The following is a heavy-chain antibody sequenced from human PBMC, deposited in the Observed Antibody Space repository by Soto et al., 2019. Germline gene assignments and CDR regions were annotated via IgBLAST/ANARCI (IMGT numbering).Heavy chain of an antibody. CDR1: GYSFTDYH. D-gene: IGHD2-8*01. J-gene: IGHJ1*01. Sequence: ASVKVSCKASGYSFTDYHIHWVRQAPGQGLEWLGRINPKSGGTSTAQKLQGWVTMTTDTSISTASMELTRLPSDDTAIYYCATGDSTDCSSGVCSFFYF. CDR2: INPKSGGT. V-gene: IGHV1-2*04. CDR3: ATGDSTDCSSGVCSFFYF.